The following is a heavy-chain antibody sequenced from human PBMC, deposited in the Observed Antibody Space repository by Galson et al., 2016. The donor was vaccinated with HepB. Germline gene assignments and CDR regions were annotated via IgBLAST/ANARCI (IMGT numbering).Heavy chain of an antibody. CDR1: GFSLTTSGMC. D-gene: IGHD3-10*01. Sequence: PALVTPTQTLTLTCTFSGFSLTTSGMCVSWIRQPPGQALEWLARIDWDDEKYYSASLETRLPIPKDTSKNQVVLTMTNMDPVDPATYYCARSGFGDLLYFDPWGQGPLVTVSS. J-gene: IGHJ5*02. CDR3: ARSGFGDLLYFDP. CDR2: IDWDDEK. V-gene: IGHV2-70*11.